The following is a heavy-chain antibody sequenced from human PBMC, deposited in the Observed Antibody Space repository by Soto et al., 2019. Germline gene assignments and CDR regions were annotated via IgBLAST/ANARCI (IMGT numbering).Heavy chain of an antibody. CDR2: MSYDGSDK. J-gene: IGHJ4*02. CDR3: GAGPYFSDY. D-gene: IGHD6-13*01. CDR1: GSTFSSYG. Sequence: QVQLVEAGGGVVQPGRSLRLSCAASGSTFSSYGMHSVRQAPGKGLEWVALMSYDGSDKYYADSVKGRFTISRDNSKNTLYLQMNRMRVEDQEVYYCGAGPYFSDYWGQGTLVTVSS. V-gene: IGHV3-30*03.